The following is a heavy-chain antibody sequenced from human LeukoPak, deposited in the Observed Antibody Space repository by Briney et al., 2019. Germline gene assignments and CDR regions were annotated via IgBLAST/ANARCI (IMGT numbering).Heavy chain of an antibody. CDR2: ISYDGSNK. CDR1: GFTFSSYA. CDR3: ATLMITFGGGYDY. Sequence: GRSLRLSCAASGFTFSSYAMHWVRQAPGKGLEWVAAISYDGSNKYYADSVKGRFTISRDNSKNTLYLQMNSLRAEDTAVYYCATLMITFGGGYDYWGQGTLVTVSS. D-gene: IGHD3-16*01. J-gene: IGHJ4*02. V-gene: IGHV3-30-3*01.